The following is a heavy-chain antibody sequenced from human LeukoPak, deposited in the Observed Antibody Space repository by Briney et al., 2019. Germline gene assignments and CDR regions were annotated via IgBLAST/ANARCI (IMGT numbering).Heavy chain of an antibody. CDR2: INSDGSST. D-gene: IGHD3-22*01. CDR3: ARDPNYYYDSSGYFPFDY. V-gene: IGHV3-74*01. Sequence: GGSLRLSCAASGFTFSSYWMHWVRQAPGKGLVWVSRINSDGSSTSYADSVKGRSTISRDNAKNTLYLQMNSLRAEDTAVYYCARDPNYYYDSSGYFPFDYWGQGTLVTVSS. J-gene: IGHJ4*02. CDR1: GFTFSSYW.